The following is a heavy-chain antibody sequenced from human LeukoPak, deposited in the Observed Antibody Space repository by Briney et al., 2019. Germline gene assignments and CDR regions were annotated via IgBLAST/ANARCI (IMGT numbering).Heavy chain of an antibody. Sequence: GGSLRLSCAASGFTFSSYAMSWVRRAPGKGLEWVSAISGSGGSTYYADSVKGRLTISRDNSKNTLYLQMNSLRAEDTDVYYCAKDLTPLTLSMFDYWGQGTLVTVSS. D-gene: IGHD4/OR15-4a*01. J-gene: IGHJ4*02. CDR3: AKDLTPLTLSMFDY. CDR1: GFTFSSYA. CDR2: ISGSGGST. V-gene: IGHV3-23*01.